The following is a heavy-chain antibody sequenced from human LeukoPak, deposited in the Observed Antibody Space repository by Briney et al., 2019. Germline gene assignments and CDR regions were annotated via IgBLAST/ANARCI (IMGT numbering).Heavy chain of an antibody. CDR1: GFTFDDYG. Sequence: GGSLRLSCAASGFTFDDYGMSWVRQAPGKGLEWVTGITWNGASTGFADSVKGRFTISRDDAKNSLYLGMSSLRAEDTALYYCAREYGDYSSYFDLWGRGTLVTVSS. D-gene: IGHD4-17*01. V-gene: IGHV3-20*04. CDR3: AREYGDYSSYFDL. J-gene: IGHJ2*01. CDR2: ITWNGAST.